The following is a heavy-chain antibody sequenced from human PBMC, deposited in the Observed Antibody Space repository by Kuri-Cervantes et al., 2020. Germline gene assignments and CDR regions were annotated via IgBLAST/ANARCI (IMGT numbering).Heavy chain of an antibody. CDR2: ISYDGSNK. Sequence: GGSLRLSCAASGFTFSSYAMHWVRQAPGKGLEWVAVISYDGSNKYYADSVKGRFTISRDNSKNTLYLQMNSLRAEDTAVYYCARTSGWYNDLDYWGQGTLVTVSS. CDR3: ARTSGWYNDLDY. J-gene: IGHJ4*02. D-gene: IGHD6-19*01. V-gene: IGHV3-30-3*01. CDR1: GFTFSSYA.